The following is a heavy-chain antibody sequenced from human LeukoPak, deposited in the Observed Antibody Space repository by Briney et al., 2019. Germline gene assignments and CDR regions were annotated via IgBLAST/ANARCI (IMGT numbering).Heavy chain of an antibody. Sequence: GGSLRLSRAASGFTFSSYAMSWVRQAPGKGLEWVSAISGSGGSTYYADSVKGRFTISRDNSKNTLYLQMNSLRAEDTAVYYCAKGSGGGYYDSSGYYDYWGQGTLVTVSS. V-gene: IGHV3-23*01. CDR3: AKGSGGGYYDSSGYYDY. CDR1: GFTFSSYA. D-gene: IGHD3-22*01. CDR2: ISGSGGST. J-gene: IGHJ4*02.